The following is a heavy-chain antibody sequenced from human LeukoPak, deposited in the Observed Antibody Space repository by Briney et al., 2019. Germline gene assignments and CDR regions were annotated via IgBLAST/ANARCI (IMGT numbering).Heavy chain of an antibody. CDR1: GYTFTTYG. V-gene: IGHV1-18*01. J-gene: IGHJ5*02. D-gene: IGHD3-22*01. CDR2: ISANNGNT. Sequence: ASVKVSCKASGYTFTTYGIIWVRQAPGQGLEWMGWISANNGNTNYAQNLQGRVTITRDTSASTAYMELSSLRSEDTAVYYCARGVSGYYDWFDPWGQGTLVTVSS. CDR3: ARGVSGYYDWFDP.